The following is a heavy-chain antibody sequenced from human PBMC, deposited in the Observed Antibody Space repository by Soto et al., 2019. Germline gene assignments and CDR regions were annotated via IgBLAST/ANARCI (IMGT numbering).Heavy chain of an antibody. CDR2: ISYDGSNK. V-gene: IGHV3-30*18. J-gene: IGHJ6*02. Sequence: GGSLRLSCAASGFTFSSYGMHWVRQAPGKGLEWVAVISYDGSNKYYADSVKGRFTISRDNSKNTLYLQMNSLRAEDTAVYYCEKQRLPVVAAATGLDVWGQGTTVTVSS. D-gene: IGHD2-15*01. CDR3: EKQRLPVVAAATGLDV. CDR1: GFTFSSYG.